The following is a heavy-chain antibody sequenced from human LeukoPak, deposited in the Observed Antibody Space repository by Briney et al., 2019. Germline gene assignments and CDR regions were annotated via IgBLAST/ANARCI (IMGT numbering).Heavy chain of an antibody. Sequence: SETLSLTCTVSGGSISSGSYYWSWIRQPAGKGLEWIGRIYTSGSTNYNPSLKSRVTISVDTSKNQFSLKLSSVTAADTAVYYCARGLVRYGDYESDYWGQGTLVTVSS. CDR1: GGSISSGSYY. CDR3: ARGLVRYGDYESDY. J-gene: IGHJ4*02. V-gene: IGHV4-61*02. D-gene: IGHD4-17*01. CDR2: IYTSGST.